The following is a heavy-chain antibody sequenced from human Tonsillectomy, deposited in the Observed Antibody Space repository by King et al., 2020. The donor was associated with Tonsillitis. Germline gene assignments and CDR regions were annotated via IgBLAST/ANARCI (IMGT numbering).Heavy chain of an antibody. Sequence: VQLVESGGGLVKPGGSLRLSCAASGLTFSSYSMNWVRQAPGKGLEWVSSISSYSTYIYYADSVKGRFTISRDNAKNSLYLQMNSLRAEDTAVYYCARELAGVMAANYFYYMDVWDKGTTVTVSS. V-gene: IGHV3-21*01. D-gene: IGHD6-6*01. J-gene: IGHJ6*03. CDR3: ARELAGVMAANYFYYMDV. CDR2: ISSYSTYI. CDR1: GLTFSSYS.